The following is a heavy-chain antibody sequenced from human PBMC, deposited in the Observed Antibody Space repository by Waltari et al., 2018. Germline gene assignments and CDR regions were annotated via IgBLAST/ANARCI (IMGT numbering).Heavy chain of an antibody. CDR1: GFSFKNYA. CDR3: ARDRIVGDSF. Sequence: EVQLLEAEGDFVQPGGSLSLSWVASGFSFKNYAMSWVRQAPGKGLEWVSTIYAGGSTYYADSVKGRFIISRENSRDTLYLQMNSLRTEDTALYFCARDRIVGDSFWGQGTPVTVSS. D-gene: IGHD1-26*01. CDR2: IYAGGST. J-gene: IGHJ4*02. V-gene: IGHV3-23*03.